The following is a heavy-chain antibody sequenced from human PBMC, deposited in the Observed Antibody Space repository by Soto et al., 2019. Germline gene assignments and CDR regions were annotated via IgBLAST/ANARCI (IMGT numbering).Heavy chain of an antibody. Sequence: QVHLLQSGGGVVQPGGSLRLSCAASGFVFSAYGMHWVRQAPGKGLGWVALVSYDGTKEFYADSVRGRVTISRDNAKHTVYLQLNSLGTEDTGVYYCATGRGYGSGSFHPYYLASWGQGPLVTVSS. D-gene: IGHD3-10*01. J-gene: IGHJ4*02. CDR2: VSYDGTKE. CDR3: ATGRGYGSGSFHPYYLAS. CDR1: GFVFSAYG. V-gene: IGHV3-30*03.